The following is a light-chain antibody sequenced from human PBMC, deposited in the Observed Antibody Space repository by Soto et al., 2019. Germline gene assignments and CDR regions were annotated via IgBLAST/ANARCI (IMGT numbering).Light chain of an antibody. J-gene: IGLJ3*02. CDR3: CSFEDSLTWV. Sequence: QSALTQPPSASGSPGQSVTISCTGSSSDVGSYNYVSWYQQHPGKAPKLMIYEVTKRPSGVPARFSGSKSGSTASLTVSGLQTEDEADYFCCSFEDSLTWVFGGGTKVTVL. CDR1: SSDVGSYNY. V-gene: IGLV2-8*01. CDR2: EVT.